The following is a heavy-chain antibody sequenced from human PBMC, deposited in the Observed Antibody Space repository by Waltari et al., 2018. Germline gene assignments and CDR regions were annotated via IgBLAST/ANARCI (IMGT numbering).Heavy chain of an antibody. CDR3: ARRKSDYNNYNWFDS. Sequence: QVQLVQSGAEVKEPGASVKVSCKASGYTFTTYGISWVRPAPGQGLEWMAGGGPGQGLGWVGWINGHNGYTDYTQKVQGRVTMTTDTSTSTAYMELRSLRSDDTAVYYCARRKSDYNNYNWFDSWGQGTLVTVSS. D-gene: IGHD4-4*01. J-gene: IGHJ5*01. CDR1: GYTFTTYG. CDR2: INGHNGYT. V-gene: IGHV1-18*01.